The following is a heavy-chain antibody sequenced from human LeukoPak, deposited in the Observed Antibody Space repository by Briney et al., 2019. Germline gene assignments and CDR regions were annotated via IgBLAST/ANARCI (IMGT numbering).Heavy chain of an antibody. D-gene: IGHD6-19*01. CDR1: GGSVSSGSYY. CDR3: ARGSIAVAGTPYFDY. V-gene: IGHV4-61*01. Sequence: SETLSLTCTVSGGSVSSGSYYWSWIRQPPGKGLEWIGEINHSGSTNYNPSLKSRVTISVDTSKNQFSLKLSSVTAADTAVYYCARGSIAVAGTPYFDYWGQGTLVTVSS. J-gene: IGHJ4*02. CDR2: INHSGST.